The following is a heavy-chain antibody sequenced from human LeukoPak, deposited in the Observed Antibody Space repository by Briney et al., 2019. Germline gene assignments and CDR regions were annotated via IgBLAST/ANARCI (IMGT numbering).Heavy chain of an antibody. D-gene: IGHD5-12*01. V-gene: IGHV3-23*01. J-gene: IGHJ4*02. CDR1: GFTFSSYA. CDR2: ISGSGGST. Sequence: GGSLRLSCAASGFTFSSYAMSRVRQAPGKGLEWVSAISGSGGSTYYADSVKGRFTISRDNSKNTLYLQMNSLRAEDTAVYYCAKGYSGYDYYFDYWGQGTLVTVPS. CDR3: AKGYSGYDYYFDY.